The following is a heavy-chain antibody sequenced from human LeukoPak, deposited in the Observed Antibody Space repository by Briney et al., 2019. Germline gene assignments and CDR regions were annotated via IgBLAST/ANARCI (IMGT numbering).Heavy chain of an antibody. CDR2: IYTSGST. V-gene: IGHV4-61*02. Sequence: SQTLSLTCTVSGGSISSGSYYWSWIRQPAGKGLEWVGRIYTSGSTNYNPSLKSRVTISVDTSKNQFSLKLSSVTAADTAVCYCARDAPTYSGSYGRVYWGQGTLVTVSS. D-gene: IGHD1-26*01. J-gene: IGHJ4*02. CDR3: ARDAPTYSGSYGRVY. CDR1: GGSISSGSYY.